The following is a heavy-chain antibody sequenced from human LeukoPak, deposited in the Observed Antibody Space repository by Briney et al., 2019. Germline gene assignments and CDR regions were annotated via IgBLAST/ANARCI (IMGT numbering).Heavy chain of an antibody. CDR1: GFTFSSFP. CDR2: ISYDGSKK. V-gene: IGHV3-30-3*01. D-gene: IGHD3-22*01. J-gene: IGHJ4*02. Sequence: PGGSLRLSCAASGFTFSSFPMHWVRQAPGKGLEWVAVISYDGSKKYYADSVKGRFTISRDNSKNMLYLQMNSLRPEDTAVFYCASNGVYDSSDYYFIVYWGQGILVTVSS. CDR3: ASNGVYDSSDYYFIVY.